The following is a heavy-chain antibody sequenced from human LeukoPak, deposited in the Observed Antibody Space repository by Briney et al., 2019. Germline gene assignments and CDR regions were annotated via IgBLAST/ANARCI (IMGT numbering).Heavy chain of an antibody. J-gene: IGHJ3*01. CDR1: GFIFSSYD. CDR3: VRGTRAFDV. V-gene: IGHV3-48*04. Sequence: PGGSLRLSCAASGFIFSSYDFNWVRQAPGKGLEWVSYISSRSRTIYYADSVKGRFTISRDNVQKSLYLQINSLRGDDTALYYCVRGTRAFDVWGQGTMVTVSS. CDR2: ISSRSRTI.